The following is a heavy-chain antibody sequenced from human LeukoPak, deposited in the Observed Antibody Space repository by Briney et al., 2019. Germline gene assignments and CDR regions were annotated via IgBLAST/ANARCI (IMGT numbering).Heavy chain of an antibody. V-gene: IGHV4-59*11. D-gene: IGHD2-15*01. J-gene: IGHJ6*03. CDR2: ISNSGST. CDR3: GRDALVGYFSFYYMDV. CDR1: GGSISSHY. Sequence: SETLSLTCTVSGGSISSHYWTWIRQSPVKGLEWIGDISNSGSTSYSPSLKSRVTISIDTSKNQFSLKLSSVTAADTAVYYCGRDALVGYFSFYYMDVWGKGTTVTVSS.